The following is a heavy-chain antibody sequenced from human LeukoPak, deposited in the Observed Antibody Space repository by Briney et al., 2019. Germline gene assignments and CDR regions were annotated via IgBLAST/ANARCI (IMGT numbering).Heavy chain of an antibody. D-gene: IGHD4/OR15-4a*01. Sequence: GGSLRLSCAASGFTFSDYYMSWIRQAPGKGLEWVSYISSSSSYTNYADSVKGRFTISRDNAKKSLYLQMYSLRAEDTAVYYCARDIVSMADYWGQGTLVTVSS. CDR3: ARDIVSMADY. V-gene: IGHV3-11*06. CDR2: ISSSSSYT. CDR1: GFTFSDYY. J-gene: IGHJ4*02.